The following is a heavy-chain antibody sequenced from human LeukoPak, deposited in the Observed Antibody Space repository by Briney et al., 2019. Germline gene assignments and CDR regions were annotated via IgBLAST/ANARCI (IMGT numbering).Heavy chain of an antibody. CDR1: GFTFSDYY. D-gene: IGHD6-19*01. Sequence: GGSLRLSCAASGFTFSDYYMSWIRQAPGKGLEWVSYISSSGSTIYYADSVKGRFTISRDNAKNSLYLQMNSLRAEDTAVYYCAKAYSSGWYRGDYFDYWGQGTLVTVSS. CDR2: ISSSGSTI. J-gene: IGHJ4*02. V-gene: IGHV3-11*04. CDR3: AKAYSSGWYRGDYFDY.